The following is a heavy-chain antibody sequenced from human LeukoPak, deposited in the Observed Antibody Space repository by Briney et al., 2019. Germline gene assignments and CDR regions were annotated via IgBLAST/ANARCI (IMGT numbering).Heavy chain of an antibody. Sequence: GGPLRLSCAASGFTVSSNYMSWVRQAPGKGLEWVSVIYSGGSTYYADSVKGRFTISRDNSKNTLYLQMNSLRAADTAVYYCARYRRGVAAGLDYYFDYWGQGTLVTVSS. CDR2: IYSGGST. CDR1: GFTVSSNY. V-gene: IGHV3-66*01. CDR3: ARYRRGVAAGLDYYFDY. J-gene: IGHJ4*02. D-gene: IGHD3/OR15-3a*01.